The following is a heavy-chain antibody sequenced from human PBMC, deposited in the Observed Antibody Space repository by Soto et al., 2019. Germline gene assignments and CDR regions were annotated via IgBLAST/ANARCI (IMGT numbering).Heavy chain of an antibody. Sequence: VGSLRLSCAASGFTFSNYWMTWVRQAPGKGLEWVANIKEDGSEKHYVDSVKGRFTISRDNAKNSLYLQMNSLRVEDTAVYYCAKGDLYSPDYWAREPWSPSPQ. V-gene: IGHV3-7*01. D-gene: IGHD2-2*02. CDR1: GFTFSNYW. CDR2: IKEDGSEK. CDR3: AKGDLYSPDY. J-gene: IGHJ4*02.